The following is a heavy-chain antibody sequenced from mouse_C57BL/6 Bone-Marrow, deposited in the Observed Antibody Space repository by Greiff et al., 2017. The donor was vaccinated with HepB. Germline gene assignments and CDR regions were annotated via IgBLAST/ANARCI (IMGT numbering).Heavy chain of an antibody. CDR1: GSPFPDSY. CDR2: INPNNGGP. Sequence: EVQLQQSGPELVKPGASVKISCKASGSPFPDSYLTWVTQGHGKSFGWIGDINPNNGGPSYHQKFRGKATLTVDKSSSTAYMELRSLTSEDSAVYYCARAHYSNFFAYWGQGTLVTVSA. J-gene: IGHJ3*01. V-gene: IGHV1-26*01. CDR3: ARAHYSNFFAY. D-gene: IGHD2-5*01.